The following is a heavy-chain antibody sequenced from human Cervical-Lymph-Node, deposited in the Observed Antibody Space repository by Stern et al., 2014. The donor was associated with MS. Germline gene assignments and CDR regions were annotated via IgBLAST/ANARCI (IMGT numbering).Heavy chain of an antibody. D-gene: IGHD4-17*01. Sequence: MQLVDSGAEVKKPGSSVKVSCKASGGTFSSYAISWVRQAPGQGLEWMGGIIPIFGTANYAQKFQGRVTITADESTSTAYMELSSLRSEDTAVYYCARDSDPTTVTNKGDYWGQGTLVTVSS. V-gene: IGHV1-69*01. CDR2: IIPIFGTA. CDR1: GGTFSSYA. J-gene: IGHJ4*02. CDR3: ARDSDPTTVTNKGDY.